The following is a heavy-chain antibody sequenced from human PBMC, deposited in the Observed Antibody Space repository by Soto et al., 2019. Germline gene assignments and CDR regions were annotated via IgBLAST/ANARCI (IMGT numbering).Heavy chain of an antibody. J-gene: IGHJ6*02. V-gene: IGHV3-13*05. Sequence: SCATSGFTFSNFDMHWVRQVPGKGLEWVSAIGAARDPYYLGSVKGRFTISRENAKNSVYLQMNDLRAGDSAVYYCARAYTGRLPRRADYYYAMDVWGPGTTVTVSS. D-gene: IGHD2-2*02. CDR1: GFTFSNFD. CDR2: IGAARDP. CDR3: ARAYTGRLPRRADYYYAMDV.